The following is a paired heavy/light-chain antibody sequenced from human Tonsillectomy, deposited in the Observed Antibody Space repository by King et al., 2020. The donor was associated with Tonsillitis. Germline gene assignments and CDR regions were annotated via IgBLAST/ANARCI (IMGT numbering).Light chain of an antibody. CDR1: QSISSY. J-gene: IGKJ4*01. CDR2: AAS. Sequence: DIQMTQSPSSLSASVGDRVTITCRPSQSISSYLNWYQQKPGKAPKLLIYAASNLHSGVPSRFSGSGSGTDFTLTISSLQPEDFATYYCQQTYSAPLTFGGGTKVEIK. V-gene: IGKV1-39*01. CDR3: QQTYSAPLT.
Heavy chain of an antibody. D-gene: IGHD4-17*01. CDR3: ATRGLGQVDYVAARDYYAMDV. J-gene: IGHJ6*02. CDR2: FDPDDGER. Sequence: QVQLVQSGAEVKKPGASVKVSCKVSGYTLTELSIHWVRQAPGKGLEWMGGFDPDDGERIYAQKFQGRVTMTEDTSTDTAYMELSSLRSEDTAVYYCATRGLGQVDYVAARDYYAMDVWGQGTTVTVSS. CDR1: GYTLTELS. V-gene: IGHV1-24*01.